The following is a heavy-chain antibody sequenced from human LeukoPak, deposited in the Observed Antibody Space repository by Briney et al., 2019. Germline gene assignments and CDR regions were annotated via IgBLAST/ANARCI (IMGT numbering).Heavy chain of an antibody. D-gene: IGHD1-26*01. CDR1: GFTFSSYA. J-gene: IGHJ6*02. Sequence: PGGSLRLSCAASGFTFSSYAMSWVRQAPGKGLEWVSAISGSGGSTYYADSVKGRFTISRDNSKNTLYLQMNSLRAEDTAVYYCAKDGVLVGATAGDYLLGPSMGHYYYYGMDVWGQGTTVTVSS. CDR3: AKDGVLVGATAGDYLLGPSMGHYYYYGMDV. V-gene: IGHV3-23*01. CDR2: ISGSGGST.